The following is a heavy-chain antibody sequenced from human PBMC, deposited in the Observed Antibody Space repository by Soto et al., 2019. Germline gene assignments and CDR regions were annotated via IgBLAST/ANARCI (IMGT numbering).Heavy chain of an antibody. CDR3: AGDPPAAGTGDY. CDR1: GYTFTSYA. V-gene: IGHV1-3*01. J-gene: IGHJ4*02. Sequence: QVQLVQSGAEVKKPGASVKVSCKASGYTFTSYAMHWVRQAPGQRLEWMGWINAGNGNTKYSQKFQGRVTITRDTSASTAYMELSSLRSEDTAVYYCAGDPPAAGTGDYWGQGTLVTFSS. D-gene: IGHD6-13*01. CDR2: INAGNGNT.